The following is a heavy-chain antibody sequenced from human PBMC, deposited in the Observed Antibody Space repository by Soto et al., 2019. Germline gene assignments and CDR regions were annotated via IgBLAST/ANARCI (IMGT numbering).Heavy chain of an antibody. CDR2: IYPGDSDT. V-gene: IGHV5-51*01. CDR1: GYSFTSYW. Sequence: GESLKISCKGSGYSFTSYWIGWVRQMPGKGLEWMGIIYPGDSDTRYSPSFQGQVTISADKSISTAYLQWSSLKASDTAMYYCAISKSSHDYYYYGMDVWGQGTTVTVSS. CDR3: AISKSSHDYYYYGMDV. D-gene: IGHD6-13*01. J-gene: IGHJ6*02.